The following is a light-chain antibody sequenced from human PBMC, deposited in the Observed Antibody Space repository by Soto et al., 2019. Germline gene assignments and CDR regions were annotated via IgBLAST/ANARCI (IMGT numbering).Light chain of an antibody. V-gene: IGKV1-5*03. J-gene: IGKJ3*01. CDR3: QQYNSYLFT. CDR2: KAS. CDR1: QSISSW. Sequence: DIQMTQSPSTLSASVGDRVTITCRASQSISSWLAWYQQKPGKAPKLLIYKASSLESGVPSRFSGSGSGTEFTLTISSLQPDDFATYYCQQYNSYLFTFGPGTKSGYQT.